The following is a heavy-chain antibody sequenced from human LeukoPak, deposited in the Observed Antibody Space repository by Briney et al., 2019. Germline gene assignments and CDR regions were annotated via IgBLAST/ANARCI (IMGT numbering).Heavy chain of an antibody. CDR2: THYSGST. V-gene: IGHV4-59*01. Sequence: SETLSLTCTVSGGSISSYYWSWLRQPPGKGLEYIGYTHYSGSTNYNPSLKSRVTISLDTSGNQFSLKLSSVTAADTAVYYCTREVRSAWASFDPWGQGTLVIVSS. D-gene: IGHD1-26*01. J-gene: IGHJ5*02. CDR1: GGSISSYY. CDR3: TREVRSAWASFDP.